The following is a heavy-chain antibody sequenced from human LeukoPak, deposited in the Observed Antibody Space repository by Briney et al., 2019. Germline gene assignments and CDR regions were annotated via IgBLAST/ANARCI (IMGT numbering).Heavy chain of an antibody. V-gene: IGHV3-74*01. Sequence: GGSLRLFCAASGFTFSTHWMHWVRQAPGKGLVWVSRINSDGRSTNYADFVKGRFTISRDNAKNTLYLQMNSLRAEDTAMYYCVRVLFSNSGYWGQGTLVTVSS. J-gene: IGHJ4*02. CDR3: VRVLFSNSGY. D-gene: IGHD3-10*01. CDR2: INSDGRST. CDR1: GFTFSTHW.